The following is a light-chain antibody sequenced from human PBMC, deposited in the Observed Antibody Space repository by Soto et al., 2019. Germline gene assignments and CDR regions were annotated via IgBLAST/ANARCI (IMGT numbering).Light chain of an antibody. CDR3: QQSYGPLLT. V-gene: IGKV1-39*01. Sequence: DIQMTQSPSSLAASVGDRVTMTCRASQNISTYVNWYQQKTGKAPKLLIYVASNLQTGVPSRFSGSGSGTDFTLTISSLQFEDFATYHCQQSYGPLLTFGGGTKVEIK. J-gene: IGKJ4*01. CDR2: VAS. CDR1: QNISTY.